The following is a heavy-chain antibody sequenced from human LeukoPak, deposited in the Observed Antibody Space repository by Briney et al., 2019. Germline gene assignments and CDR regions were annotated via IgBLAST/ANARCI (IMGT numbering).Heavy chain of an antibody. CDR2: IYSAGST. V-gene: IGHV3-66*01. CDR1: GFTFSSYV. J-gene: IGHJ4*02. Sequence: QPGGSLRLSCAASGFTFSSYVMSWVRQAPGKGLEWVSVIYSAGSTYYADSVKDRFTISRDNSKNTLYLQMNSLRAEDTAVYFCARGVTTLNYFDCWGEGTLVTVSS. CDR3: ARGVTTLNYFDC. D-gene: IGHD4-17*01.